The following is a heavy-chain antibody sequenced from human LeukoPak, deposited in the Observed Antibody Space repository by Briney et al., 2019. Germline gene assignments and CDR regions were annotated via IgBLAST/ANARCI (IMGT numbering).Heavy chain of an antibody. D-gene: IGHD3-22*01. J-gene: IGHJ4*02. Sequence: SETLSLTCTVSGGSISSSSYYWGWIRQPPGKGLEWIGCIYYSGRTYYNPSLKRRVTISVYTSKDQFSLKPSSVTAADTAVYYCARAQRYYDSSGYYYVHGVFDYWSQGTLVTVYS. CDR2: IYYSGRT. V-gene: IGHV4-39*01. CDR3: ARAQRYYDSSGYYYVHGVFDY. CDR1: GGSISSSSYY.